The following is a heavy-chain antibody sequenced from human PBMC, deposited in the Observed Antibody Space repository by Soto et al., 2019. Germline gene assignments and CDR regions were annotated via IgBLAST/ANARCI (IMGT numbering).Heavy chain of an antibody. CDR2: ISGSGGST. Sequence: PGGSLRLSCAASGFTFSSYAMSWVRQAPGKGLEWVSAISGSGGSTYYADSVKGRFTISRDNSKNTLYLQMNSLRAEDTAVYYCAKDHGYSYGTGGYSEYFQHWGQGTLVTVSS. D-gene: IGHD5-18*01. V-gene: IGHV3-23*01. J-gene: IGHJ1*01. CDR1: GFTFSSYA. CDR3: AKDHGYSYGTGGYSEYFQH.